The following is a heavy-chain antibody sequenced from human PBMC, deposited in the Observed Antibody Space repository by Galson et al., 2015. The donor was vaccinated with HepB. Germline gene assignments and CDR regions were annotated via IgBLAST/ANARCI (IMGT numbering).Heavy chain of an antibody. Sequence: SLRLSCAASGFTFSSYAMSWVRQAPGKGLEWVSAISGSGGSTYYADSVKGRFTISRDNSKNTLYLQVNSLRAEDTAVYYCANEIIVGARGGADYWGQGTLVTVSS. V-gene: IGHV3-23*01. D-gene: IGHD1-26*01. CDR2: ISGSGGST. CDR3: ANEIIVGARGGADY. J-gene: IGHJ4*02. CDR1: GFTFSSYA.